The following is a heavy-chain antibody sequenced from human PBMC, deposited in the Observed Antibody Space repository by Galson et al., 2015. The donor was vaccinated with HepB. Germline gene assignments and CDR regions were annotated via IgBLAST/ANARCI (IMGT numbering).Heavy chain of an antibody. Sequence: SLRLSCAASGFTFSSFEMNWVRQAPGKGLEWVSYISSSGNTIYYADSVKGRFTISRDNAKNSLYLQLNSLRAEDTAVYYCARPVIHDSGGSKQTGLDCWGQGTLVTVSS. CDR3: ARPVIHDSGGSKQTGLDC. CDR2: ISSSGNTI. V-gene: IGHV3-48*03. D-gene: IGHD3-22*01. J-gene: IGHJ4*02. CDR1: GFTFSSFE.